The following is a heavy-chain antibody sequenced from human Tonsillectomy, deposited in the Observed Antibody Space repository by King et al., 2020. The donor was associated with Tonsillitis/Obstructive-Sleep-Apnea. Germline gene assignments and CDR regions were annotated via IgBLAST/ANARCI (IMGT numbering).Heavy chain of an antibody. V-gene: IGHV1-8*01. Sequence: QLVQSGAEVKKPGASVKVSCKASGYTFTSYDINWVRQATGQGLEWMGWMNPNSGNTGYAQKFQGRVTMTRNTSISTAYMELSSLRSEDTAVYYCNFRTMTTGTIVSDYWGQGTLVTVSS. D-gene: IGHD4-11*01. J-gene: IGHJ4*02. CDR3: NFRTMTTGTIVSDY. CDR1: GYTFTSYD. CDR2: MNPNSGNT.